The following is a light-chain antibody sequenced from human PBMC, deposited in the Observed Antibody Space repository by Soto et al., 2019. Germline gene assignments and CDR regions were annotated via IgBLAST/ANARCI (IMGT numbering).Light chain of an antibody. CDR3: SSYTSSSTPVYV. J-gene: IGLJ1*01. Sequence: QSVLTQPASVSGSPGQSITICCTGTSSDGGGYNYVSWYQQHPGKAPKLMIYDVSNRPSGVSNRFSGSKSGNTASLTISGLQAEDEADYYCSSYTSSSTPVYVFGTGTKVTVL. V-gene: IGLV2-14*01. CDR1: SSDGGGYNY. CDR2: DVS.